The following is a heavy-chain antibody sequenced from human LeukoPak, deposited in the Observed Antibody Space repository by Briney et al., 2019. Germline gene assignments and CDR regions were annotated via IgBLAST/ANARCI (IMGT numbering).Heavy chain of an antibody. J-gene: IGHJ5*02. CDR2: ISGSGGST. Sequence: PGGSLRLSCAASGFTFSSYAMSWVRQAPGKGLEWVSAISGSGGSTYYADSVKGRFTISRDNSKNTLYLQMNSLRAEDTAVYYCAKVPWVVVVPAAIGNWFDPWGQGTLVTVSS. V-gene: IGHV3-23*01. D-gene: IGHD2-2*01. CDR1: GFTFSSYA. CDR3: AKVPWVVVVPAAIGNWFDP.